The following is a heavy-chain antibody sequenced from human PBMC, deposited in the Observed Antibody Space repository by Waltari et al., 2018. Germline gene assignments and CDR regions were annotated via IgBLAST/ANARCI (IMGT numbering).Heavy chain of an antibody. V-gene: IGHV4-34*01. D-gene: IGHD6-13*01. CDR2: IKHSGST. J-gene: IGHJ5*02. Sequence: QVQLQQWGAGLLKPSETLSLTCAVYGGSFSGYYWSWIRQPPGKGLGWIGEIKHSGSTDYNPSLKSRVTIPVDTSKNQFSLKLSSVTAADTAVYYCARDIAAAGTRWFDPWGQGTLVTVSS. CDR3: ARDIAAAGTRWFDP. CDR1: GGSFSGYY.